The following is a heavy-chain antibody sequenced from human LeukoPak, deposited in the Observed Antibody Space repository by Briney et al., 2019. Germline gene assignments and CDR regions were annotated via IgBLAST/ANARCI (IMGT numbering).Heavy chain of an antibody. Sequence: SVKVSCKASGGTFSSYAISWVRQAPGQGLEWKGGIIPIFGTANYAQKFQGRVTITADESTSTAYMELSSLRSEDTAVYYCARGLEDIVVVPAAPQYNWFDPWGQGTLVTVSS. D-gene: IGHD2-2*01. V-gene: IGHV1-69*01. CDR1: GGTFSSYA. CDR2: IIPIFGTA. CDR3: ARGLEDIVVVPAAPQYNWFDP. J-gene: IGHJ5*02.